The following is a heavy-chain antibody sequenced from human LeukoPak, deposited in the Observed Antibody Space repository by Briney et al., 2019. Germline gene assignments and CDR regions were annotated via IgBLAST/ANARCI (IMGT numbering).Heavy chain of an antibody. Sequence: GGSLRLSCAASGFTFSSYGMHWVRQAPGKGLEWVAFIRYDGSNKYYADSVKGRFTISRDNSKNTLYLQMNSLRAEDTAVYYCAKLSGSSSWSTFDYWGQGTLVTVSS. CDR1: GFTFSSYG. V-gene: IGHV3-30*02. J-gene: IGHJ4*02. D-gene: IGHD6-13*01. CDR3: AKLSGSSSWSTFDY. CDR2: IRYDGSNK.